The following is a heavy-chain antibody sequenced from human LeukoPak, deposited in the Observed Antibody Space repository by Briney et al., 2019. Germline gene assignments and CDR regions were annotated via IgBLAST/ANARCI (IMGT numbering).Heavy chain of an antibody. CDR2: IRYDGSNK. J-gene: IGHJ6*03. Sequence: GGSLRLSCAASGFTFSDYWMHWVRQAPGKGLEWVAFIRYDGSNKYYADSVKGRFTISRDNAKNSLYLQMNSLRAEDTAVYYCASTLAAAGPYYYYYYMDVWGKGTTVTVSS. V-gene: IGHV3-30*02. CDR3: ASTLAAAGPYYYYYYMDV. D-gene: IGHD6-13*01. CDR1: GFTFSDYW.